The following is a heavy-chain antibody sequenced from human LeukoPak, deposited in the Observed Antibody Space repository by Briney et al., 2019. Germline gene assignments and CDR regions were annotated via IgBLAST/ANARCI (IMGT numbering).Heavy chain of an antibody. J-gene: IGHJ4*02. CDR3: ARADKGGYYDY. CDR2: IGTSADT. CDR1: GITSSTSD. Sequence: PGGAPTLFCAASGITSSTSDVHMAHEAAGKKLKWVSAIGTSADTYYPGSVKGRFTISRENAKNSLYLQMNSLRAGDTAVYYCARADKGGYYDYWGQGTLVTVSS. D-gene: IGHD3-22*01. V-gene: IGHV3-13*01.